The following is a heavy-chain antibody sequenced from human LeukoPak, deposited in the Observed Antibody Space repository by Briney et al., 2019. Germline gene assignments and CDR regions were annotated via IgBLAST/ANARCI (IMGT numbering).Heavy chain of an antibody. Sequence: ASVTVSCKASGYTFTSYYMHWVRQAPGQGLEWMGIINPSGGSTSYAQKFQGRVTMTRDMSTSTVYMELSSLRSDDTAVYYCARVEGGYNGYFQHWGQGTLVTVSS. CDR2: INPSGGST. CDR3: ARVEGGYNGYFQH. J-gene: IGHJ1*01. CDR1: GYTFTSYY. D-gene: IGHD5-24*01. V-gene: IGHV1-46*01.